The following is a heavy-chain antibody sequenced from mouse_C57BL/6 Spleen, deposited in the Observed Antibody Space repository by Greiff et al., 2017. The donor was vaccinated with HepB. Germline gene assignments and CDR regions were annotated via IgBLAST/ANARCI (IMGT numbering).Heavy chain of an antibody. J-gene: IGHJ4*01. CDR1: GYTFTDYE. CDR2: IDPETGGT. Sequence: QVQLKQSGAELVRPGASVTLSCKASGYTFTDYEMHWVKQTPVHGLEWIGAIDPETGGTAYNQKFKGKSILTADKSSSTAYMELRSLTSEDSAVYYCTIYYGYGYAMDYWGQGTSVTVSS. CDR3: TIYYGYGYAMDY. V-gene: IGHV1-15*01. D-gene: IGHD2-2*01.